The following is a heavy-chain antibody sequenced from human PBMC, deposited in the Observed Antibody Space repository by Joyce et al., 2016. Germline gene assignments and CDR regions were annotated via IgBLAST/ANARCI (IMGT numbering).Heavy chain of an antibody. Sequence: EVQLLESGGGLVQPGGSLRLSCDASGFTFVGYALGWVRQGPGKGVCWVCAIGAGSRGTDYADSVRGRFTISRDDSEKSLYLHMSGLRSDDTAVYYCVRPRVAVAGTRWFDPWGQGTLVTVSS. D-gene: IGHD6-13*01. J-gene: IGHJ5*02. CDR1: GFTFVGYA. CDR2: IGAGSRGT. CDR3: VRPRVAVAGTRWFDP. V-gene: IGHV3-23*01.